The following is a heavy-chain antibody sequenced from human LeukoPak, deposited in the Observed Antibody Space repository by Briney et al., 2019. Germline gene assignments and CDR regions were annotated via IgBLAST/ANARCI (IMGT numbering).Heavy chain of an antibody. J-gene: IGHJ4*02. Sequence: GGSLRLSCAASGFTFSNYAMSWVRQAPGKGLEWVSAMSGSGGSTYYADSLKGRFTISRDNSKNTLYLQMNSLRAEDTAVYFCAKEAYGSGNYYRDYFDYWGQGTLVTVSS. CDR3: AKEAYGSGNYYRDYFDY. CDR1: GFTFSNYA. CDR2: MSGSGGST. V-gene: IGHV3-23*01. D-gene: IGHD3-10*01.